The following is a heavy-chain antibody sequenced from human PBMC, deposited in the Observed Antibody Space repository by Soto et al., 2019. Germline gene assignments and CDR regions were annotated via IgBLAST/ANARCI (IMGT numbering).Heavy chain of an antibody. V-gene: IGHV6-1*01. J-gene: IGHJ4*01. Sequence: SQTLSLTCALTGDSVSRNSAGWSWVRQSPSRGLEWLGRTYYRSKWYYEYAVSVRGRITINPDTSKNQYSLQLNSVTPEDTAVYFCARGEQYSGRIFDYWGQGTLVTVSA. CDR3: ARGEQYSGRIFDY. CDR1: GDSVSRNSAG. CDR2: TYYRSKWYY. D-gene: IGHD1-26*01.